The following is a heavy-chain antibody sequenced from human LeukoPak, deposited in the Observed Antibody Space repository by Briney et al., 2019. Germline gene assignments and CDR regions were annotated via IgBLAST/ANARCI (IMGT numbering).Heavy chain of an antibody. D-gene: IGHD6-13*01. CDR1: GGSISSYY. V-gene: IGHV4-59*01. J-gene: IGHJ4*02. CDR3: ARDGYSSSPTGYFDY. Sequence: SEALSLPCTVSGGSISSYYWSWIRQPPGKGLEWIGYIYYSGSTNYNPSLKSRGTISVDTSKNQFSLKLSSVTAADTAVYYCARDGYSSSPTGYFDYWGQGTLVTVSS. CDR2: IYYSGST.